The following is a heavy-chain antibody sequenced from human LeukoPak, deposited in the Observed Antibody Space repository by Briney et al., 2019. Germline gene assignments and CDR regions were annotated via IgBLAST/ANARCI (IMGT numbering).Heavy chain of an antibody. CDR3: AKDVRRLGIASSGFDY. V-gene: IGHV7-4-1*02. CDR2: INTNSGNP. CDR1: GYTFTSYA. J-gene: IGHJ4*02. Sequence: ASVKVSCKASGYTFTSYAMNWVRQAPGQGLGWMGWINTNSGNPTYAQGFTGRFVFSVESSVSTTYLQISSLKAEDTAVYYCAKDVRRLGIASSGFDYWGQGSLVTVSS. D-gene: IGHD6-13*01.